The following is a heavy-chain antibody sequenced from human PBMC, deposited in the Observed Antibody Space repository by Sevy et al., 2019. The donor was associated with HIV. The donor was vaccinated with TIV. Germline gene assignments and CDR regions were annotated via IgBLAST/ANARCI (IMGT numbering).Heavy chain of an antibody. CDR3: ARDLAARDQYYYYGMDV. V-gene: IGHV3-30-3*01. J-gene: IGHJ6*02. CDR1: GFTFSTYA. Sequence: GGSLRLSCAVSGFTFSTYAMHWVRQAPGKGLECVAIVSSDGSEINYADSVKGRFTISRDNSKNTLYLQMNSLRAEDTAVYYCARDLAARDQYYYYGMDVWGQGTTVTVSS. D-gene: IGHD6-6*01. CDR2: VSSDGSEI.